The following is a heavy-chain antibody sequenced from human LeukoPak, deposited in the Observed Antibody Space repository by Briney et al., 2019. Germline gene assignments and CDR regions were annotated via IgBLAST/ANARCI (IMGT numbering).Heavy chain of an antibody. D-gene: IGHD1-1*01. CDR1: GFTVSANF. J-gene: IGHJ4*02. Sequence: PGGSLRLSCAASGFTVSANFMSWVRQAPGKGLEWVSVIYTGGSTYYADSVKGRFTISRDDSKNTLYLQVNSLRAEDTAVYFCARTPGTDYFDYWGQGTLVTVSS. CDR3: ARTPGTDYFDY. CDR2: IYTGGST. V-gene: IGHV3-53*01.